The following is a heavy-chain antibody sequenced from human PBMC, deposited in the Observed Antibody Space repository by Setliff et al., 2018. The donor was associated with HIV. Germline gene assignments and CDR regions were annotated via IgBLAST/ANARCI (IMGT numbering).Heavy chain of an antibody. CDR1: GGSISSGGYY. CDR3: ARLGMTTVGIGDVFDI. V-gene: IGHV4-61*02. Sequence: SETLSLTCTVSGGSISSGGYYWSWTRQPAGKGLEWTGRISTSGSTNYNPSLKSRVTISVDTSKNQFSLRVRSVTAADTAVYYCARLGMTTVGIGDVFDIWGQGAMVTVSS. J-gene: IGHJ3*02. CDR2: ISTSGST. D-gene: IGHD4-17*01.